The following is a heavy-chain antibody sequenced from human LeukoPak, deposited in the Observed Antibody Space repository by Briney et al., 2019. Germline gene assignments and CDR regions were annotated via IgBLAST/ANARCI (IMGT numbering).Heavy chain of an antibody. V-gene: IGHV3-7*01. Sequence: GGSPRLSCAASGFTFSSYWMSWVRQAPGKGLEWVANIKQDGSEKYYVDSVKGRFIISRDNAKNSLYLQMNSLRAEDTAVYYCARASPGIAVAGTTFPFDYWGQGTLVTVSS. CDR3: ARASPGIAVAGTTFPFDY. CDR2: IKQDGSEK. J-gene: IGHJ4*02. CDR1: GFTFSSYW. D-gene: IGHD6-19*01.